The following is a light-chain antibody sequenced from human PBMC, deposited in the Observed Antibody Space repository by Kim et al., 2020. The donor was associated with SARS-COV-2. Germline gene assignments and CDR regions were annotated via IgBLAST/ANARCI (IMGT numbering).Light chain of an antibody. CDR3: QAWDSAYVV. CDR2: QDT. CDR1: KLANKY. V-gene: IGLV3-1*01. Sequence: VSQGQTASIPCSGDKLANKYVCWYQQRPGQSPVLVMYQDTKRPSGIPERFSGSNSGNTATLTISGTQALDEADYYCQAWDSAYVVFGGGTQLTVL. J-gene: IGLJ2*01.